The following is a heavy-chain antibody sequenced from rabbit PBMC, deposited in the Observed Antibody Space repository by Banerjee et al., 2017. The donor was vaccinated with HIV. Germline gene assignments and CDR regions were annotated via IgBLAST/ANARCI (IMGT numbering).Heavy chain of an antibody. J-gene: IGHJ4*01. CDR3: ARDGGDYVAYEDVRLNW. CDR2: INTSSGNL. Sequence: QEQLEESGGDLVKPEVSLTLTCTASGFSFSNKYVMCWVRQAPGKGLEWIGCINTSSGNLVCASWAKGRFTIAKPSSTTVPLQMPSLTAADTATYFCARDGGDYVAYEDVRLNWWGPGTLVTVS. V-gene: IGHV1S45*01. CDR1: GFSFSNKYV. D-gene: IGHD2-1*01.